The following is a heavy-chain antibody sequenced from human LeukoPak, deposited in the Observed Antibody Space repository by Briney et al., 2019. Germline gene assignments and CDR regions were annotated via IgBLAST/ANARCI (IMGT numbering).Heavy chain of an antibody. Sequence: GASVKVSCKASGYTFTSYGISWVRQAPGQGLEWMGWISAYNGNTNYAQKLQGRVTMTTDTSTNTAYMELSRLRSDDTAVYYCARDPGRNYDSGTYIYWGQGTLVTVSS. CDR2: ISAYNGNT. V-gene: IGHV1-18*01. D-gene: IGHD3-22*01. CDR3: ARDPGRNYDSGTYIY. CDR1: GYTFTSYG. J-gene: IGHJ4*02.